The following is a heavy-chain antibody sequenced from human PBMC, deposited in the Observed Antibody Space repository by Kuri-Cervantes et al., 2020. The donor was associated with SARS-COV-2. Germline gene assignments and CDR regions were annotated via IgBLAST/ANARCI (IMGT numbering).Heavy chain of an antibody. CDR1: GGSISSGGYY. CDR2: VYYSGST. V-gene: IGHV4-61*08. D-gene: IGHD5-24*01. Sequence: SETLSLTCTVSGGSISSGGYYWTWIRQPPGKGLEWIGYVYYSGSTNYNPSLKSRVTISVDTSKNQLSLNVSSVTAADTAVYYCARGMAEVSYYFDYWGQGTLVTVSS. CDR3: ARGMAEVSYYFDY. J-gene: IGHJ4*02.